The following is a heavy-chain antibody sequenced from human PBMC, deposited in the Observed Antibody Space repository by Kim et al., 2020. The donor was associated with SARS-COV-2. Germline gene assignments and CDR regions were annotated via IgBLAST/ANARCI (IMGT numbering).Heavy chain of an antibody. V-gene: IGHV1-69*04. J-gene: IGHJ4*02. CDR2: IIPMVDVV. D-gene: IGHD6-19*01. Sequence: SVKVSCKASGGTFSSYGLTWVRQAPGQGTEWMGRIIPMVDVVNYAPKFQGRVTITADKSTSTTFMELSRLTSDDTAVYYCARLGAVAGTIDYWGLGTLV. CDR3: ARLGAVAGTIDY. CDR1: GGTFSSYG.